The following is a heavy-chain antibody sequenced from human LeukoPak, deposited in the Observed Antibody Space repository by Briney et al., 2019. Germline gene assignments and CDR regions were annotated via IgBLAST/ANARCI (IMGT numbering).Heavy chain of an antibody. CDR3: ARGSGSGRYSYGFYFDY. D-gene: IGHD5-18*01. J-gene: IGHJ4*02. V-gene: IGHV3-21*01. CDR1: GFTFSSYS. Sequence: GGSLRLSCAASGFTFSSYSMNWVRQAPGKGLEWVSSISSSSSYIYYADSVKGRFTISRDNAKNSLYLQMNSLRAEDTAVYYCARGSGSGRYSYGFYFDYWGQGTLVTVSS. CDR2: ISSSSSYI.